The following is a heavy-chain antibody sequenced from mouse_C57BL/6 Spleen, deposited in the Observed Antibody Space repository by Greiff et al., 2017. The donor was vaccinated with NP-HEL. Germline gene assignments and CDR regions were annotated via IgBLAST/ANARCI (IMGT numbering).Heavy chain of an antibody. CDR1: GYTFTDYY. J-gene: IGHJ4*01. Sequence: EVQLQQSGPELVKPGASVKISCKASGYTFTDYYMNWVKQSHGKSLEWIGDINPNNGGTSYNQKFKGKATLTVDKSSSTAYMELRSLTSEDSAVYYGARSDDYVAMDYWGQGTSVTVSS. V-gene: IGHV1-26*01. CDR3: ARSDDYVAMDY. CDR2: INPNNGGT. D-gene: IGHD2-3*01.